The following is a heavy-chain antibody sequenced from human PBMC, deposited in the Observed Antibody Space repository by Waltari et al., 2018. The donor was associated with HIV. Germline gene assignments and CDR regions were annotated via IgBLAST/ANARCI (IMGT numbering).Heavy chain of an antibody. Sequence: QVQLQESGPGLVKPSDTLSLTCAVSDFSITSGHYWGWIRQSPGRGLVWIGSVFNSGSTFDKQSFKGRVSISVDTSKNQFSLKLTSVTAADTAVYYCARQPAPDSTWFQIYFDYWGQGTVVTVSS. CDR1: DFSITSGHY. CDR3: ARQPAPDSTWFQIYFDY. D-gene: IGHD6-13*01. V-gene: IGHV4-38-2*01. J-gene: IGHJ4*02. CDR2: VFNSGST.